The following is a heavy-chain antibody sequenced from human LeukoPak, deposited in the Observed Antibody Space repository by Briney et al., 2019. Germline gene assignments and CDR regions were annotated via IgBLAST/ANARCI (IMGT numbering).Heavy chain of an antibody. CDR2: IKTDGSDK. CDR1: GFTFTRVW. V-gene: IGHV3-7*01. D-gene: IGHD3-3*01. CDR3: AHYDFWSGYSFGT. Sequence: PGGSLRPSCAASGFTFTRVWMSWVRQAPGKGLEWVANIKTDGSDKYYADSVKGRFTISRDNAKNSLYLQMNSLGVEDTAVYYCAHYDFWSGYSFGTWGQGTLVTVSS. J-gene: IGHJ5*02.